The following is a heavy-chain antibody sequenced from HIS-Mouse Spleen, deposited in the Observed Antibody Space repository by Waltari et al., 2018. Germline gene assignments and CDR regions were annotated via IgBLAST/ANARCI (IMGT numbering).Heavy chain of an antibody. Sequence: QVQLVQSGAEVKKPGASVKVSCKASGYTFTGYYMHWVRQAPGQGLEWMGWINPNSGGTNNAQKFQGRVTMTRDTSISTAYMELSRLRSDDTAVYYCAREPLRDGYNSYYYYGMDVWGQGPTV. CDR2: INPNSGGT. J-gene: IGHJ6*02. V-gene: IGHV1-2*02. CDR1: GYTFTGYY. CDR3: AREPLRDGYNSYYYYGMDV. D-gene: IGHD5-12*01.